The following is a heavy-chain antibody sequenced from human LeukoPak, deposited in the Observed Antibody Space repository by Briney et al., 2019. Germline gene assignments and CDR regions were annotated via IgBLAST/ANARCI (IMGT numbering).Heavy chain of an antibody. CDR2: IYYSGST. V-gene: IGHV4-30-4*08. D-gene: IGHD2-2*03. CDR1: GGSISSGDYY. J-gene: IGHJ2*01. CDR3: ARAVGLDIVVVPAEWYFDL. Sequence: SQTLSLTCTVSGGSISSGDYYWSWIRQPPGKGLEWIGYIYYSGSTYYNPSLKSRVTISVDTSKNQFSLELSSVTAADTAVYYCARAVGLDIVVVPAEWYFDLWGRGTLVTVSS.